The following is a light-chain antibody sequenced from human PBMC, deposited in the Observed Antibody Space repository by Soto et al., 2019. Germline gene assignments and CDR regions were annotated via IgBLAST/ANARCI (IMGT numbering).Light chain of an antibody. V-gene: IGLV1-44*01. Sequence: QSVLTQPPSASGTPGQRVTISCSGSSSNIGSNTVNWYQQLPGTAPKLLIYSNNQRPSGVPVRFSGSKSGTSASLAISGLQSEDEADYYCAAWYDSLNGHVVFGGGTKLTVL. CDR2: SNN. CDR1: SSNIGSNT. J-gene: IGLJ2*01. CDR3: AAWYDSLNGHVV.